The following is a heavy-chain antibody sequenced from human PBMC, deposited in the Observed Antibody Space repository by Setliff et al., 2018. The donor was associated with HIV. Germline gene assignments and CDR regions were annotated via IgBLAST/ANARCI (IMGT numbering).Heavy chain of an antibody. Sequence: PSETLSLTCTVSGGFISSGTYHWSWIRQSAGKGLEWIGHIYSSGSTNYNPSLKSRVTMSIDKSKNQVSLELSSVTAADTAVYYCASTYYYDSLHFQDWGQGALVTVSS. V-gene: IGHV4-61*09. CDR3: ASTYYYDSLHFQD. CDR1: GGFISSGTYH. CDR2: IYSSGST. D-gene: IGHD3-22*01. J-gene: IGHJ1*01.